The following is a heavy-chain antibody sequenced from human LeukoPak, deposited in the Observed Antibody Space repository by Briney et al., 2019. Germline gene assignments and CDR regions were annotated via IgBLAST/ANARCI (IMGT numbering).Heavy chain of an antibody. CDR2: ISWHSGSI. CDR1: GFTFDDYA. CDR3: ARARGSGRLLGYYYYYMDV. Sequence: GGSLRLSCAASGFTFDDYAMHWVRQAPGKGLEWVSGISWHSGSIDYADSVKGRFTISRDNAKNSLYLQMNSLRAEDTALYYCARARGSGRLLGYYYYYMDVWGKGATVTISS. V-gene: IGHV3-9*01. J-gene: IGHJ6*03. D-gene: IGHD3-10*01.